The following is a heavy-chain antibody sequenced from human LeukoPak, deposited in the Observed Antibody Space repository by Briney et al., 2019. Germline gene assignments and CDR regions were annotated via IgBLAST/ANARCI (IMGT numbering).Heavy chain of an antibody. CDR2: IWHDGRNK. J-gene: IGHJ6*03. Sequence: GGSLRLSCAASGFTFTNYGMHWVRQAPGKGLEWVAVIWHDGRNKYYADSVKGRFTISRDNSKNTLYLQMNSLRAEDTAVYYCARGDEYCSSSSYYYYMDVWGKGTTGTVSS. V-gene: IGHV3-33*01. D-gene: IGHD6-6*01. CDR3: ARGDEYCSSSSYYYYMDV. CDR1: GFTFTNYG.